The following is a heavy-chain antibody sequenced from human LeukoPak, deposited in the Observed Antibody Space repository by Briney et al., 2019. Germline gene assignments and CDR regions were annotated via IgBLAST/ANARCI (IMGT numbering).Heavy chain of an antibody. Sequence: ASVKVSCKASGYTFTSYGISWVRQAPGQGLEWMGWISAYNGNTNYAQKLQGRVTMTTDTSTSTDYMELRSLRSDDTAVYYCATSRKVGATDAFDIWGQGTMVTVSS. CDR3: ATSRKVGATDAFDI. D-gene: IGHD1-26*01. V-gene: IGHV1-18*01. CDR2: ISAYNGNT. J-gene: IGHJ3*02. CDR1: GYTFTSYG.